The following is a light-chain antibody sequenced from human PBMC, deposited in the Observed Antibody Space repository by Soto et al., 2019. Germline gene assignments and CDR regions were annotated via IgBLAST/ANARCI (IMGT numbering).Light chain of an antibody. Sequence: EIVMTQSPATLSVSPGDAATLSCRASQSVSSNLAWYQQKPGQAPRLLIYRASTRATGVPARFSGSGSGTEFTITIGSLQAEDFAVYYCQQFHNWPPWTFGQGTKVEIK. V-gene: IGKV3-15*01. CDR1: QSVSSN. CDR3: QQFHNWPPWT. CDR2: RAS. J-gene: IGKJ1*01.